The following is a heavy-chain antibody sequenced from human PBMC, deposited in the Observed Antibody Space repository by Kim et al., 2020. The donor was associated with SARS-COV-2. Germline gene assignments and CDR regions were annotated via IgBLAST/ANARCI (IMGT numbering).Heavy chain of an antibody. D-gene: IGHD3-16*01. J-gene: IGHJ3*01. CDR2: ISSSGGFA. CDR3: AGGLRWRDGFDL. Sequence: GGSLRLSCEASGFSLSDHYLAWIRQAPGKGLEWISYISSSGGFANYADSLQGRFTVSRDNAKNSLYLQMSSLRAEDTAVYYCAGGLRWRDGFDLWGQGTMVTVSA. CDR1: GFSLSDHY. V-gene: IGHV3-11*05.